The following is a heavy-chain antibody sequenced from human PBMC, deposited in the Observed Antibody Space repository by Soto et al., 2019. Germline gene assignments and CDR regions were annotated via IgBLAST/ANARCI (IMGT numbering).Heavy chain of an antibody. V-gene: IGHV3-48*01. CDR3: ATYYGSGSYFPDHYYYGMDV. CDR1: GFTFSSYA. D-gene: IGHD3-10*01. CDR2: ISSNSSST. J-gene: IGHJ6*02. Sequence: PGGSLRLSCAASGFTFSSYAMSWVRQAPGKGLEWVSYISSNSSSTYYADSVKGRFTISRDNAKNSLYLQMNSLRAEDTAVYYCATYYGSGSYFPDHYYYGMDVWGQGTTVTVSS.